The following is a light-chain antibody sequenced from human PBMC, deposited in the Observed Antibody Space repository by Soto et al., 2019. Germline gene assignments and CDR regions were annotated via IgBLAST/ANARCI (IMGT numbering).Light chain of an antibody. CDR1: SSDVGDYNY. CDR3: SSYAGSKGV. Sequence: QSALTQPPSASGSPGQSVTISCTGTSSDVGDYNYVSWYQQHPGKAPKLMIYEVIKRPSGVPDRFSGSKSGNTASLTVSGLQAEDEADYYCSSYAGSKGVFGGGTKLTVL. J-gene: IGLJ2*01. CDR2: EVI. V-gene: IGLV2-8*01.